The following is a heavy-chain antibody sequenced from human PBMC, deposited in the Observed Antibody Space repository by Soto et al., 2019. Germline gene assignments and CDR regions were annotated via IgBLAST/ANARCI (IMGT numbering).Heavy chain of an antibody. Sequence: QVQLQQWGAGLLKPSETLSLTCAVYGGSFSGYYWSWIRQPPGKGLDWIGEINHSGSTNYNPSLKSRVTISVDTSKNQFSLKLSSVTAADTAVYYCARSDTMVRGVITFDYWGQGTLVTVSS. CDR3: ARSDTMVRGVITFDY. D-gene: IGHD3-10*01. CDR1: GGSFSGYY. J-gene: IGHJ4*02. V-gene: IGHV4-34*01. CDR2: INHSGST.